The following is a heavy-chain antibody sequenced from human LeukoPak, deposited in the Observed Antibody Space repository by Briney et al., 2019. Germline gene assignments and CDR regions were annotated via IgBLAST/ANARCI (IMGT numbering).Heavy chain of an antibody. D-gene: IGHD1-26*01. CDR1: GGSISSSSYY. Sequence: SETLSLTCTVSGGSISSSSYYWGWIRQPPGKGLEWIGSIYYTGSTYYNPSLKSRVTISVDTSKNQFSLRLSSVTAADTAVYYCARDYRLTQIQYWGQGTLVTVSS. CDR3: ARDYRLTQIQY. V-gene: IGHV4-39*07. J-gene: IGHJ1*01. CDR2: IYYTGST.